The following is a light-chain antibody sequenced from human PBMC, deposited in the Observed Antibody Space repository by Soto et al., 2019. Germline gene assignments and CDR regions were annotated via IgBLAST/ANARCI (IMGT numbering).Light chain of an antibody. CDR1: QSINIY. CDR2: AAS. CDR3: QQSYRSPYT. J-gene: IGKJ2*01. V-gene: IGKV1-39*01. Sequence: IQLTQSPSSLSASVGDRVTVTCRASQSINIYLNWYQQKPGKAPTLLIYAASSLQSGVPSRFSGXXXXTXXXLTISSLQPEDFATYYCQQSYRSPYTFGQGTKMDI.